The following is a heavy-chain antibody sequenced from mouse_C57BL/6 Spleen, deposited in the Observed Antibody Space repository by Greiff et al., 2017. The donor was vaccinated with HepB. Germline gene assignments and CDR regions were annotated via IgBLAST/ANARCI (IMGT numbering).Heavy chain of an antibody. CDR1: GYTFTSYW. CDR2: IDPSDSYT. J-gene: IGHJ4*01. Sequence: QVQLQQSGAELVKPGASVKLSCKASGYTFTSYWMQWVKQRPGQGLEWIGEIDPSDSYTNYNQKFKGKATLTVDTSSSTAYMQLSSLTSEDSAVYYCARSELDYAMDYWGQGTSVTVSS. V-gene: IGHV1-50*01. CDR3: ARSELDYAMDY.